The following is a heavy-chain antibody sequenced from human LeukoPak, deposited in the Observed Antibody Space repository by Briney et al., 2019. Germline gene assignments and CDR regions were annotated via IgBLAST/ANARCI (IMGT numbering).Heavy chain of an antibody. V-gene: IGHV1-2*02. D-gene: IGHD3-10*01. J-gene: IGHJ5*02. CDR1: GYTFTGYY. CDR3: AISRGVRGVKSPYNWFDP. CDR2: INPNSGGT. Sequence: ASVTVSCKASGYTFTGYYMHWVRQAPGQGLEWMGWINPNSGGTNYAQKFQGRVTITADKSTSAAYMELSSLRSEDTAVYYCAISRGVRGVKSPYNWFDPWGQGTLVTVSS.